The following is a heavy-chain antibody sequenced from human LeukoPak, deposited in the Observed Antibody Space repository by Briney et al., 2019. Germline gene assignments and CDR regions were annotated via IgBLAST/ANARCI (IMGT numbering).Heavy chain of an antibody. D-gene: IGHD3-16*02. V-gene: IGHV4-59*12. J-gene: IGHJ5*02. CDR3: AREGDYVWGSYRYGRTNWFDP. Sequence: PSETLSLTCTVSGGSISSYYWSWIRQPPGKGLEWIGYIYHSGSTNHNPSLKSRVTISVDTSKNQFSLKLSSVTAADTAVYYCAREGDYVWGSYRYGRTNWFDPWGQGTLVTVSS. CDR1: GGSISSYY. CDR2: IYHSGST.